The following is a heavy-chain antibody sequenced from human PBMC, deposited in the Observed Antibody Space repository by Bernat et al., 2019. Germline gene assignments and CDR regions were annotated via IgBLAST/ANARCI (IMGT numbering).Heavy chain of an antibody. V-gene: IGHV3-33*01. CDR3: ARDSAAAGWGYFDY. D-gene: IGHD6-13*01. CDR2: IWYDGSNK. J-gene: IGHJ4*02. Sequence: QVQLVESGGGVVQPGRSLRLSCAASGFTFSSYGMHWVRQAPGKGLEWVAVIWYDGSNKYYADSVKGRFTISRDNSKNTLYLQMNSLRAEDTAVYYCARDSAAAGWGYFDYWAREPWSPSPQ. CDR1: GFTFSSYG.